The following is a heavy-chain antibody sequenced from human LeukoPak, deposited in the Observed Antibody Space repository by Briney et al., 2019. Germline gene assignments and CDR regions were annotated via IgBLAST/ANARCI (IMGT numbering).Heavy chain of an antibody. D-gene: IGHD6-19*01. CDR3: ARPYSGGWAFDI. CDR2: INWNGGST. Sequence: SGGSLRLSCAASGFTFDDYGMSWVRQAPGKGLEWVSGINWNGGSTGYADSVKGRFTISRDNAKNSLYLQMNSLRAEDTALYYCARPYSGGWAFDIWGQGTMVTVSS. J-gene: IGHJ3*02. CDR1: GFTFDDYG. V-gene: IGHV3-20*04.